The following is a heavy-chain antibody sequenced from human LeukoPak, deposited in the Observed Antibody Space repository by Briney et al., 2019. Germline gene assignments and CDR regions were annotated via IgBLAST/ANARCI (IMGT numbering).Heavy chain of an antibody. CDR3: ARGTTRLNDAFDI. CDR1: GGSFSGYY. Sequence: PSETLSLTCAVYGGSFSGYYWSWIRQPPGKGLEWMGEINHSGSTNYNPSLKSRVTISVDTSKNQFSLKLSSVTAADTAVYYCARGTTRLNDAFDIWGQGTMVTVSS. J-gene: IGHJ3*02. CDR2: INHSGST. D-gene: IGHD1-1*01. V-gene: IGHV4-34*01.